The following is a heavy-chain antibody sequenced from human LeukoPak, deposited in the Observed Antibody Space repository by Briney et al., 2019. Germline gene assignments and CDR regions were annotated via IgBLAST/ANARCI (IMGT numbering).Heavy chain of an antibody. Sequence: PSETLSLTCSVSGDSISLSFYYWGWIRQPPVKALEWIGSVYYSGTTSYNPSLKSRVAISVDMSKNHFSLRLRSVTAADTAFYYCARDSEVIAAEGNWFDPWGQGTLVTVSS. CDR2: VYYSGTT. D-gene: IGHD6-13*01. CDR3: ARDSEVIAAEGNWFDP. J-gene: IGHJ5*02. V-gene: IGHV4-39*07. CDR1: GDSISLSFYY.